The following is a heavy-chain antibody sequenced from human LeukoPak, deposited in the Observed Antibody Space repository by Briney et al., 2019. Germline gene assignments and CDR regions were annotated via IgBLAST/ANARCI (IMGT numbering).Heavy chain of an antibody. J-gene: IGHJ4*02. CDR1: GFTFSRHG. CDR3: AKEVGTFTLDY. V-gene: IGHV3-30*18. D-gene: IGHD1-26*01. Sequence: PGRSLRLSCAASGFTFSRHGMHWVRQAPGKGLEWVTVISYDGSDKYYADSVKGRFTISRDNSRNTLYLQMNSLRVEDTAVYYCAKEVGTFTLDYWGQGTLVTVSS. CDR2: ISYDGSDK.